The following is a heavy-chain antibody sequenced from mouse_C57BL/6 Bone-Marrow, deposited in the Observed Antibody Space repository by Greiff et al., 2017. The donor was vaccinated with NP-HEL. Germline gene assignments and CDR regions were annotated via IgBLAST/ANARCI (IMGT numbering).Heavy chain of an antibody. D-gene: IGHD1-1*01. J-gene: IGHJ3*01. CDR3: ARGRYYGSSPWFAY. CDR1: GYTFTSYW. CDR2: IYPGSGST. Sequence: VQLQQPGAELVKPGASVKMSCKASGYTFTSYWITWVKQRPGQGLEWIGDIYPGSGSTNYNEKFKSKATLTVDTSSSTAYMQLSSLTSEDSAVYYCARGRYYGSSPWFAYWGQGTLVTVSA. V-gene: IGHV1-55*01.